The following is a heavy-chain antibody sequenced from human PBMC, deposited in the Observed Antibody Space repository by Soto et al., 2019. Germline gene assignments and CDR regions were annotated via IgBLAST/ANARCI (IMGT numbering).Heavy chain of an antibody. CDR3: ARDRLGFSSTSCCTFDY. D-gene: IGHD2-2*01. Sequence: SVKVSCKASGGTFSSYAISWVRQAPGQGLEWMGGIIPIFGTANYAQKFRGRVTITADESTSTAYMELSSLRSEDTAVYYCARDRLGFSSTSCCTFDYWGQGTLVTVSS. J-gene: IGHJ4*02. CDR1: GGTFSSYA. CDR2: IIPIFGTA. V-gene: IGHV1-69*13.